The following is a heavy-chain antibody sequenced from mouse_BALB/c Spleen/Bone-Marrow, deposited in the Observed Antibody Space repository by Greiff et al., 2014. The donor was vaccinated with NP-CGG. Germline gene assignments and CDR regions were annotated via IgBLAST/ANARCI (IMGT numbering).Heavy chain of an antibody. CDR2: IDPANGNT. CDR1: GFHIKETY. D-gene: IGHD1-1*01. CDR3: AVYYYSSSLFAY. Sequence: VPLQQSVAELLKPGASVKLSCTASGFHIKETYLHWGKQRPEQGLGWVGRIDPANGNTKYDPKFQGKATITADTSSNTAYLQLSSLTSEDTAVYYCAVYYYSSSLFAYWGQGTLVTVSA. J-gene: IGHJ3*01. V-gene: IGHV14-3*02.